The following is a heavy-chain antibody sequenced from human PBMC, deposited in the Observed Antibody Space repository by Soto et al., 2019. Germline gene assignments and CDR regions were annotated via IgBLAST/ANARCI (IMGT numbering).Heavy chain of an antibody. D-gene: IGHD6-19*01. J-gene: IGHJ4*02. CDR3: AKEFEQWPIDY. CDR1: GCTFSSHA. CDR2: ISGSVGST. Sequence: GGSLRLCCAASGCTFSSHAVSWVRQAPGKGLEWVSAISGSVGSTYYADSVKGRFTISRDNSKNTLYLQMNSLRAEDTAVYYCAKEFEQWPIDYWGQGTLVTV. V-gene: IGHV3-23*01.